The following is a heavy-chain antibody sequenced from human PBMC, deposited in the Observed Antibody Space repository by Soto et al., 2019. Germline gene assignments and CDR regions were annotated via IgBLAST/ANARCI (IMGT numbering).Heavy chain of an antibody. CDR2: ISTNSGHT. D-gene: IGHD6-6*01. V-gene: IGHV1-18*04. Sequence: QVQLVQSGAEVKKPGASVKVSCKASGYTFTNYGISWVRQAPGQGLEWMGWISTNSGHTDYAQNLRGRVTMTTDTSTTTAYMELRSMRSDDTAVYSCAREDYRQLVHWGQGTLVTVSS. J-gene: IGHJ1*01. CDR3: AREDYRQLVH. CDR1: GYTFTNYG.